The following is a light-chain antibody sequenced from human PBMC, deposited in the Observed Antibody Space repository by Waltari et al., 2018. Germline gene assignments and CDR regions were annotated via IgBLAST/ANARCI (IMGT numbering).Light chain of an antibody. CDR3: CSYAGSTNFVV. J-gene: IGLJ3*02. V-gene: IGLV2-23*02. CDR1: NSDVGGYTL. CDR2: EVS. Sequence: QSALTQPASVSGSPGQSITISCTGTNSDVGGYTLVSWYQQYPGKAPKLIIYEVSKWPSGVSNRFSGSKSGNTASLTISGLQPEDEADYYCCSYAGSTNFVVFGGGTKLTVL.